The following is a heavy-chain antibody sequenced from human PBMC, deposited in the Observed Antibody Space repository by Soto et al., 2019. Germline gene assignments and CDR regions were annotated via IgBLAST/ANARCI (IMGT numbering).Heavy chain of an antibody. D-gene: IGHD6-19*01. J-gene: IGHJ4*01. V-gene: IGHV3-30*18. CDR2: VSSDGNIQ. CDR3: AKEVAVAGDFDY. Sequence: QPVGSLRLSCVASGFTFSSYGIHWVRQAPGKGLEWVAVVSSDGNIQYYADSVKGRFTISRDNSKNTLYLQMDSLRPEDTAIYYCAKEVAVAGDFDYWGHGTLVTVSS. CDR1: GFTFSSYG.